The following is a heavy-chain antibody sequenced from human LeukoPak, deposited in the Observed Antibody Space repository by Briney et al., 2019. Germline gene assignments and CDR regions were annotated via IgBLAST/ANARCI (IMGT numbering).Heavy chain of an antibody. Sequence: ASVKVSCKASGYTFTGYYMHWVRQAPGQGLEWMGWINPNSGGTNYAQKFQGWVTMTRDTSISTAYMELSRLRSDDTAVYYCARDGLSTTGTVSPEMVYGMDVWGQGTKVTVSS. V-gene: IGHV1-2*04. CDR3: ARDGLSTTGTVSPEMVYGMDV. CDR1: GYTFTGYY. J-gene: IGHJ6*02. CDR2: INPNSGGT. D-gene: IGHD1-1*01.